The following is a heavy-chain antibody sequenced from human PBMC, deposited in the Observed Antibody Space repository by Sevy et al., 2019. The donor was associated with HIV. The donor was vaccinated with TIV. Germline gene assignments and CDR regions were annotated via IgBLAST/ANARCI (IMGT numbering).Heavy chain of an antibody. J-gene: IGHJ4*02. CDR1: GFPVSSNY. Sequence: GGSLRLSCAASGFPVSSNYMSWVRQAPGKGLEWVSVIYSDGSTYHADPVKDRFTISRDTSKNTLYLQMNSLRVEDTAVYYCARGKSGYGYGLDYWGQGTLVTVSS. CDR3: ARGKSGYGYGLDY. D-gene: IGHD5-18*01. V-gene: IGHV3-66*01. CDR2: IYSDGST.